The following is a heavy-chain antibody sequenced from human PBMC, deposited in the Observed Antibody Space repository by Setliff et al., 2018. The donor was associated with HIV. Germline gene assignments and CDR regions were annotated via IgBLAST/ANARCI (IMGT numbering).Heavy chain of an antibody. D-gene: IGHD2-2*01. Sequence: TLSRTCGVSGYSMSSGYYWGWIRQPPGKGLEWIGNVNHTGSTNYNPSLKIRVIISVDTSKNQFSLKLSSVIAADTAVYYCAGHAAGPDGPFDNWGQGTLVTVSS. CDR3: AGHAAGPDGPFDN. V-gene: IGHV4-38-2*01. J-gene: IGHJ4*02. CDR1: GYSMSSGYY. CDR2: VNHTGST.